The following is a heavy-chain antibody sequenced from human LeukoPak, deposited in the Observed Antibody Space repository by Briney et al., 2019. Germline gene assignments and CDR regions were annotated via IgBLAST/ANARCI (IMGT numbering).Heavy chain of an antibody. Sequence: SETLSLTCTVSGGSISSYYWSWIRQPPGKGLEWIGYIYYSGSTNYNPSLKSRVTISVGTSKNQFSLKLSSVTAADTAVYYCARDYGEGSFDYWGQGTLVTVSS. D-gene: IGHD4-17*01. CDR3: ARDYGEGSFDY. CDR1: GGSISSYY. V-gene: IGHV4-59*01. J-gene: IGHJ4*02. CDR2: IYYSGST.